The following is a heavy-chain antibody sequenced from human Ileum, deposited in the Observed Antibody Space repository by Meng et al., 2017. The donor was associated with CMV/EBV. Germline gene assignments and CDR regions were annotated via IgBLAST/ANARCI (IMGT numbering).Heavy chain of an antibody. D-gene: IGHD2-2*01. CDR3: ARVVVVPSDYYTMDV. Sequence: ASVKVSCKASGYTFTTYGFSWVRQAPGQGLEWMGWISPYNGNTIYAQKFQGRVTMTTDTSTRTAYMEMRSLRSDDTAVYYCARVVVVPSDYYTMDVWGQGIAVTVSS. CDR2: ISPYNGNT. CDR1: GYTFTTYG. J-gene: IGHJ6*02. V-gene: IGHV1-18*01.